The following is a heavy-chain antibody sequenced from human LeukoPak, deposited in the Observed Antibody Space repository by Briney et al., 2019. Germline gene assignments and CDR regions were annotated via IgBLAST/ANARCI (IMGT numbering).Heavy chain of an antibody. CDR2: INSDGRST. CDR3: ARGADSGYSSDN. Sequence: PAGSLTLTCAASGFSFSSNWMQWVRQAQGKGLVWVSRINSDGRSTNYADSVKGRFTISRDNAKNTLYLQMNSLRAEDTAVYYCARGADSGYSSDNWGQGTLVSVSS. J-gene: IGHJ4*02. V-gene: IGHV3-74*01. D-gene: IGHD3-9*01. CDR1: GFSFSSNW.